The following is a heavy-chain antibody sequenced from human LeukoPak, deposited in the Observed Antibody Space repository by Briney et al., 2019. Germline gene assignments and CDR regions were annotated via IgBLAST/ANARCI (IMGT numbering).Heavy chain of an antibody. CDR3: ARDLRGSYYGPSFDY. CDR2: ISSNGGST. V-gene: IGHV3-64*01. CDR1: GFTFSSYA. Sequence: GGSLRLSCAASGFTFSSYAMHWVRQAPGKGLEYVSAISSNGGSTYYANSVKGRFTISRDNSKNTLYLQMGSLRAEDMAVYYCARDLRGSYYGPSFDYWGQGTLVTVSS. D-gene: IGHD1-26*01. J-gene: IGHJ4*02.